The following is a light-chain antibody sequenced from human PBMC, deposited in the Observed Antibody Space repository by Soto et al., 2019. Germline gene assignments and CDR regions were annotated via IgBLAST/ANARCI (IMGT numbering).Light chain of an antibody. CDR2: EVS. V-gene: IGLV2-8*01. J-gene: IGLJ1*01. Sequence: QSALTQPPSESGSPGQSVTISCTGTSSDVGGYNYVSWYQQHPGKAPKLMIYEVSKRPSGVPDRFSGSKSGNTASLTVSGLQAEDEADYYCSSYAGSNNWNFGTGTKVTVL. CDR3: SSYAGSNNWN. CDR1: SSDVGGYNY.